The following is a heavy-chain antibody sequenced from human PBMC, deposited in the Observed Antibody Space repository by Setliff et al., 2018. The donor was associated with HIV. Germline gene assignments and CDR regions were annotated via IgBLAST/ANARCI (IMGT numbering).Heavy chain of an antibody. Sequence: ASVKVSCKASGYTFTSYGISWVRQAPGQGLEWMGWISAYDGNTDQAQRFRDRVTMTTDTSTRTAYMELRSLRSDDTAVYYCARGIDGSYLKFFDNWGQGTQVTVSS. CDR2: ISAYDGNT. J-gene: IGHJ4*02. CDR3: ARGIDGSYLKFFDN. D-gene: IGHD1-26*01. V-gene: IGHV1-18*01. CDR1: GYTFTSYG.